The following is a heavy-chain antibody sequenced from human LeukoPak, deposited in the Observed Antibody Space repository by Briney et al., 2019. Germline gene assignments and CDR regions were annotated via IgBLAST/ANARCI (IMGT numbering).Heavy chain of an antibody. V-gene: IGHV3-7*01. CDR2: IKQEGSEK. Sequence: GGSLRLSCAASGLTLSGHWMSWVRQAPGKGLEWVANIKQEGSEKYYVDPVKGRFTISRDNAKNSLYLQMNSLRAEDTAVYFCVRDRHDPWYSSSWHYGMDVWGQGTTVTISS. J-gene: IGHJ6*02. D-gene: IGHD6-13*01. CDR1: GLTLSGHW. CDR3: VRDRHDPWYSSSWHYGMDV.